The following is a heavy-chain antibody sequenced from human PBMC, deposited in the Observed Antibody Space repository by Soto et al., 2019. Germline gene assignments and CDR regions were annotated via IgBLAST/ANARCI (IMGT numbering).Heavy chain of an antibody. CDR3: AALSRITMVRGVTMDYYDYYGMDV. J-gene: IGHJ6*02. D-gene: IGHD3-10*01. CDR1: GFTFTSSA. CDR2: IVVGSGNT. V-gene: IGHV1-58*01. Sequence: QMQLVQSGPEVKKPGTSVKVSCKASGFTFTSSAVQWVRQARGQRLEWIGWIVVGSGNTNYAQKFQERVTITRDMSTSTAXXDXRSXSSEDTGVYYCAALSRITMVRGVTMDYYDYYGMDVWGQGTTVTVSS.